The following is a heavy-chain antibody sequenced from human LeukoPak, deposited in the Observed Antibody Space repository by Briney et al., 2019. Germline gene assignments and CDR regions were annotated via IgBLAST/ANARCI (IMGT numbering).Heavy chain of an antibody. J-gene: IGHJ5*02. CDR3: AKDRGNYYDTPRFDP. Sequence: GGSLRLSCAASGFSLSSYAMSWVRQAPGKGLEWVSSISGSGGTTYYADSVKDRFTISRDNSKNMLYLQVSSLRAEDTAIYYCAKDRGNYYDTPRFDPWGQGTLVTVSS. D-gene: IGHD3-22*01. CDR1: GFSLSSYA. CDR2: ISGSGGTT. V-gene: IGHV3-23*01.